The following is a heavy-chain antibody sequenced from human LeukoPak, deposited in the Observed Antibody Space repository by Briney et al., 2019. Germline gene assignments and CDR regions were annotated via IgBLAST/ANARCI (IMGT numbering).Heavy chain of an antibody. V-gene: IGHV5-10-1*01. CDR2: IDPSDSYT. J-gene: IGHJ5*02. Sequence: GESLKISCKGSGYSFTNYWITWVRQMPGKGLEWMGRIDPSDSYTNYSPSFQGHVTISADKSISTAYLQWSSLRAEDTAVYYCARESLARAIAAAGTGWFDPWGQGTLVTVSS. CDR1: GYSFTNYW. D-gene: IGHD6-13*01. CDR3: ARESLARAIAAAGTGWFDP.